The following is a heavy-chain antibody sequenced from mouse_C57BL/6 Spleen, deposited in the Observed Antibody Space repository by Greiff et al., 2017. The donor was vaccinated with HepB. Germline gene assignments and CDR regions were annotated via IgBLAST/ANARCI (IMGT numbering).Heavy chain of an antibody. CDR2: INPSTGGT. J-gene: IGHJ4*01. V-gene: IGHV1-42*01. D-gene: IGHD1-1*01. CDR3: AKEGGYGSSFAMDY. Sequence: VHVKQSGPELVKPGASVKISCKASGYSFTGYYMNWVKQSPEKSLEWIGEINPSTGGTTYNQKFKAKATLTVDKSSSTAYMQLKSLTSEDSAVYYCAKEGGYGSSFAMDYWGQGTSVTVSS. CDR1: GYSFTGYY.